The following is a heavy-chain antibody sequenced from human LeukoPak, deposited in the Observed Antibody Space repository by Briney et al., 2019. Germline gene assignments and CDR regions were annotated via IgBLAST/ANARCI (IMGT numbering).Heavy chain of an antibody. CDR2: INPSAGST. Sequence: VSVKVPCKASGYTFTSYYIHWVRQAPGQGLEWMGIINPSAGSTNYAQKFQGRVTLTRDTSTSTVYMNVSNLRSEDTAVYYCARESLGSYKTVVIVARGHDAFDMWGQGTMVTVSS. V-gene: IGHV1-46*01. D-gene: IGHD3-22*01. J-gene: IGHJ3*02. CDR3: ARESLGSYKTVVIVARGHDAFDM. CDR1: GYTFTSYY.